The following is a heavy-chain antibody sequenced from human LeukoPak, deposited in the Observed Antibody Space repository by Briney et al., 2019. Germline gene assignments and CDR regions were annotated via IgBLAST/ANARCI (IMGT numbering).Heavy chain of an antibody. CDR2: ISYSGNT. V-gene: IGHV4-31*03. CDR1: GVSISSGGYY. J-gene: IGHJ4*02. Sequence: SQTLSLTCTVSGVSISSGGYYWSWTRQHPGKGLEWIGYISYSGNTHYNPSLESRVAMSLDTAKNHFSLKLGSVTAADTAVYYCARADYDSRGHLLSFDYWGQGTLGTVSS. CDR3: ARADYDSRGHLLSFDY. D-gene: IGHD3-22*01.